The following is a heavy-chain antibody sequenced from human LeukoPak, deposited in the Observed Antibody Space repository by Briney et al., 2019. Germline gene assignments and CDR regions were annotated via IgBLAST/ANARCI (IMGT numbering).Heavy chain of an antibody. CDR3: ARHLALGAAFFDY. V-gene: IGHV4-39*01. D-gene: IGHD3-16*01. J-gene: IGHJ4*02. CDR2: IYYSGST. Sequence: SETLSLTCTVSGGSISSSSYYWGWIRQPPGKGLEWIGSIYYSGSTYYNPSLKSRVTISVDTSKNQFSLKLSSVTAADTAVYYCARHLALGAAFFDYWGQGTLVTVSS. CDR1: GGSISSSSYY.